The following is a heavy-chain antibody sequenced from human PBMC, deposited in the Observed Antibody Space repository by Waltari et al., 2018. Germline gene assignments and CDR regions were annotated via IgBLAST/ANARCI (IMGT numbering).Heavy chain of an antibody. CDR2: INHSGST. Sequence: QVQLQQWGAGLLKPSETLSLTCAVYGGSFSGYYWSWIRQPPGKGLEWIGEINHSGSTNYNPYLNSLVTISVDTSKNQFSRRLSSVTAADTAVYYCARITTVTTSAFDIWGQGTMVTVSS. CDR3: ARITTVTTSAFDI. D-gene: IGHD4-17*01. V-gene: IGHV4-34*01. J-gene: IGHJ3*02. CDR1: GGSFSGYY.